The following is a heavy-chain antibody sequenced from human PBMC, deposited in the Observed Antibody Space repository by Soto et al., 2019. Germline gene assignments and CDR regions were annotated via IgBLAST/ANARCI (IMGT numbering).Heavy chain of an antibody. CDR2: IIPISGTA. Sequence: QVQLVQSGAEVKKPGSSVKVSCKASGGTFSSYAISWVRQAPGQGLEWMGGIIPISGTANYAQKFQGRVTITADESTSPAYMELSSLRSEDTAVYYCARSQGSSTSLEIYYYYYYGMAVWGQGTTVTVSS. D-gene: IGHD2-2*01. V-gene: IGHV1-69*01. J-gene: IGHJ6*01. CDR1: GGTFSSYA. CDR3: ARSQGSSTSLEIYYYYYYGMAV.